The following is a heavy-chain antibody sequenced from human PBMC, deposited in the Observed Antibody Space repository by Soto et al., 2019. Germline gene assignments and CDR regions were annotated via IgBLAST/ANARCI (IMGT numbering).Heavy chain of an antibody. Sequence: GGSLRLSCAASGFTFGSHDMSWVRQAPGKVLEWVSSISVSDPGTYYADSVKGRFTLSRDISKNTLFLQMDSLRVEDTALYYCTKGTWLDIWGQGTMVTVS. CDR3: TKGTWLDI. J-gene: IGHJ3*02. CDR1: GFTFGSHD. D-gene: IGHD6-19*01. V-gene: IGHV3-23*01. CDR2: ISVSDPGT.